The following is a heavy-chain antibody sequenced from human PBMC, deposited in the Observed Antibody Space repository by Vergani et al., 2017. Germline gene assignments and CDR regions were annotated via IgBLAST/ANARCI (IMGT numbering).Heavy chain of an antibody. CDR3: SRDIRSYSSRWYESGSYFDY. CDR2: ISWNSGSI. J-gene: IGHJ4*02. V-gene: IGHV3-9*01. CDR1: GFTFDDYA. Sequence: EVQLVESGGGLVQPGRSLRLSCAASGFTFDDYAMHWVRQAPGKGLGWVSGISWNSGSIGYADSVKGRFTISRDHATKSLYLQMNSLSAEDTAVYYWSRDIRSYSSRWYESGSYFDYWGQGTLVTVSS. D-gene: IGHD6-13*01.